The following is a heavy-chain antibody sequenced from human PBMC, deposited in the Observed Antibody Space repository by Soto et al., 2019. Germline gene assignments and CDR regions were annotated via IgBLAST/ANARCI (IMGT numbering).Heavy chain of an antibody. J-gene: IGHJ5*02. D-gene: IGHD6-19*01. CDR1: GGAISSYY. CDR3: ARAGSGWLEVWFDP. V-gene: IGHV4-59*01. Sequence: LSLTCTVSGGAISSYYWSWIRQPPGKGLEWIGYIYYSGSTNYNPSLKSRVTISVDTSKNQFSLKLSSVTAADTAVYYCARAGSGWLEVWFDPWGQGTLVTVSS. CDR2: IYYSGST.